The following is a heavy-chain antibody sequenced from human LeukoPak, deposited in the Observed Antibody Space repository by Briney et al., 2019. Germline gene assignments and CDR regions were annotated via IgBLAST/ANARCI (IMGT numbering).Heavy chain of an antibody. CDR3: ATAEWELPLDY. Sequence: GGSLRLSCAASGFTFSSYSMNWVRQAPGKGLEWVSYISSSSTIYYADSVKGRFTISRDNAKNSLYLQMNSLRAEDTAVYYCATAEWELPLDYWGQGTLVTVSS. CDR2: ISSSSTI. J-gene: IGHJ4*02. CDR1: GFTFSSYS. V-gene: IGHV3-48*04. D-gene: IGHD1-26*01.